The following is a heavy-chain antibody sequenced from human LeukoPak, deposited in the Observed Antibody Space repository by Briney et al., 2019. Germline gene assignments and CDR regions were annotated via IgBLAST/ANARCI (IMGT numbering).Heavy chain of an antibody. CDR3: AKDLGSRWYSVYVDY. V-gene: IGHV3-23*01. Sequence: GGSLRLSCAASGFTFSSYAMSWVRQAPGKGLEWVSAISGSGGSTSYADSVKGRFTISRDNSKNTLYLQMNSLRAEDTAIYYCAKDLGSRWYSVYVDYWGQGTLVIVSS. J-gene: IGHJ4*02. CDR2: ISGSGGST. CDR1: GFTFSSYA. D-gene: IGHD6-13*01.